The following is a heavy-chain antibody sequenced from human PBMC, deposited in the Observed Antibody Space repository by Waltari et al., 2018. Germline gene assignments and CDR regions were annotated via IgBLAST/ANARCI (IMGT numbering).Heavy chain of an antibody. CDR3: ARSQLDYYGSGSEYFQH. V-gene: IGHV4-61*02. J-gene: IGHJ1*01. Sequence: QVQLQESGPGLVKPSQTLSLTCTVSGGSISSGSYYWSWIRQPAGKGLEWIGRIYTSGSTNYNPSLKSRVTISVDTSKNQFSLKLSSVTAADTAVYFCARSQLDYYGSGSEYFQHWGQGTLVTVSS. CDR1: GGSISSGSYY. CDR2: IYTSGST. D-gene: IGHD3-10*01.